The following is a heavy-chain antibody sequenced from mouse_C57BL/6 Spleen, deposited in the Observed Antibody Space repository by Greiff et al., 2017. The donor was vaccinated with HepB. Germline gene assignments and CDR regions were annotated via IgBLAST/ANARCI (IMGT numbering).Heavy chain of an antibody. J-gene: IGHJ1*03. CDR3: ARDACNYGSWYFDV. Sequence: EVQRVESGGGLVKPGGSLKLSCAASGFTFSSYAMSWVRQTPEKRLEWVATISDGGSYTYYPDNVKGRFTISRDNAKNNLYLQMSHLKSEDTAMYYCARDACNYGSWYFDVWGTGTTVTVSS. V-gene: IGHV5-4*01. CDR1: GFTFSSYA. D-gene: IGHD2-1*01. CDR2: ISDGGSYT.